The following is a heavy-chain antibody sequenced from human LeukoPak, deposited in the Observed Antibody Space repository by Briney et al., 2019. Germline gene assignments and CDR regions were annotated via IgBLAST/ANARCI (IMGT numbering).Heavy chain of an antibody. D-gene: IGHD1-26*01. CDR3: AKGDTTWELPHDY. Sequence: GGSLRLSCAASGFTFEDYGMSWVRQAPGKGLEWVSAISGSGGITSYADSVKGRFTISRDNSKNTLYLQMNSLRAEDTAVYYCAKGDTTWELPHDYWGQGTLVTVSS. V-gene: IGHV3-23*01. CDR2: ISGSGGIT. CDR1: GFTFEDYG. J-gene: IGHJ4*02.